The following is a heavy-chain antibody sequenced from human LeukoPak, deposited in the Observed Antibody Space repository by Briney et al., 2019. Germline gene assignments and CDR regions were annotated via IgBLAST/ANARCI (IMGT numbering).Heavy chain of an antibody. CDR3: ARRDYYGSGSYPYYYSNYMDV. J-gene: IGHJ6*03. CDR2: FDPEDGET. Sequence: ASVKVSCKVSGYTLTELSMHWVRQAPGKGLEWMGGFDPEDGETIYAQKFQGRVTMTEDTSTDTAYMELSSLRSEDTAVYYCARRDYYGSGSYPYYYSNYMDVWGKGTTVTISS. CDR1: GYTLTELS. D-gene: IGHD3-10*01. V-gene: IGHV1-24*01.